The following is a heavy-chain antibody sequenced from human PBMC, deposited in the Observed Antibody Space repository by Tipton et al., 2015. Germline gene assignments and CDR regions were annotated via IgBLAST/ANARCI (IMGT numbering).Heavy chain of an antibody. J-gene: IGHJ6*02. CDR3: ARAPTTVTRYYYGMDV. CDR2: VSTSGST. CDR1: GGSISGSH. Sequence: TLSLTCTVSGGSISGSHWYWFRQPAGKGLEWIGGVSTSGSTNYNSSLKSRVTTSVDTSKNQFSLRLSSVTAADTAVYYCARAPTTVTRYYYGMDVWGQGTTVTVSS. D-gene: IGHD4-17*01. V-gene: IGHV4-4*07.